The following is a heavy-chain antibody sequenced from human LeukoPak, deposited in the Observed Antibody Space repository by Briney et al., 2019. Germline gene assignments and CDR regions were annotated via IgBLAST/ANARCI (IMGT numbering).Heavy chain of an antibody. V-gene: IGHV3-7*01. Sequence: GGSLRLSCVASGFSFSSYWMTWVRRAPGKGLEWVANIRRDGSVTHYLDSVKGRFTISRDNAKNSLYLQMNSLRAEDTAVYYCARDHIVVVPAAMYGENYFDYWGQGTLVTVSS. CDR2: IRRDGSVT. D-gene: IGHD2-2*01. CDR1: GFSFSSYW. J-gene: IGHJ4*02. CDR3: ARDHIVVVPAAMYGENYFDY.